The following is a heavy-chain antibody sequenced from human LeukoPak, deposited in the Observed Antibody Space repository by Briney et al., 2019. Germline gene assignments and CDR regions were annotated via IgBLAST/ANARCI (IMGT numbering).Heavy chain of an antibody. CDR3: ARGGWRCHLH. V-gene: IGHV4-34*01. CDR1: GGSFSGYY. D-gene: IGHD2-15*01. CDR2: INHSGST. Sequence: SETLSLTCAVYGGSFSGYYWSWIRQPPGKGLEWIGEINHSGSTNYNPSLKSRVTISVDTSKNQFSLKLSSVTAADTAVYYCARGGWRCHLHWGQGTLVTVSS. J-gene: IGHJ4*02.